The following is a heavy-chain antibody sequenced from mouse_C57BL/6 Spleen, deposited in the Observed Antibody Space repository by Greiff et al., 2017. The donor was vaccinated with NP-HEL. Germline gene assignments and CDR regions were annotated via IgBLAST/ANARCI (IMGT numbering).Heavy chain of an antibody. CDR2: IDPSDSYT. Sequence: VQLQQPGAELVMPGASVKLSCKASGYTFTSYWMHWVKQRPGQGLEWIGEIDPSDSYTNYNQKFKGKSTLTVDKSSSTAYMQLSSLTSEDSAVYYCASSPCEYDGYYFDYWGQGTTLTVSS. J-gene: IGHJ2*01. D-gene: IGHD2-4*01. CDR1: GYTFTSYW. V-gene: IGHV1-69*01. CDR3: ASSPCEYDGYYFDY.